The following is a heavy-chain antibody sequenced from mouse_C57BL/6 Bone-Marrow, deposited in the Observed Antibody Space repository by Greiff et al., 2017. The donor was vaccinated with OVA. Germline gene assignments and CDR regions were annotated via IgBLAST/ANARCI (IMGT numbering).Heavy chain of an antibody. CDR2: IFPGSGST. J-gene: IGHJ2*01. D-gene: IGHD1-1*01. Sequence: VQLQQSGPELVRPGASVKISCKAPGYTFTSHWMQWVRQRPGQGLEWIGEIFPGSGSTYYNGKFKGKATLTVDTSSSTAYMQRSSLTSEDSAVYFGARRRGKLLRYFDYWGQGTTLTVSS. CDR3: ARRRGKLLRYFDY. V-gene: IGHV1-56*01. CDR1: GYTFTSHW.